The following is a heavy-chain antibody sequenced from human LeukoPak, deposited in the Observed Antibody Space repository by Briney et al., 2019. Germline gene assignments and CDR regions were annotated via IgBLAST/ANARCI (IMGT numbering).Heavy chain of an antibody. CDR1: GFTFSSFV. V-gene: IGHV3-23*01. D-gene: IGHD1-26*01. J-gene: IGHJ4*02. CDR3: AKSGSYGALH. CDR2: ISGSGGST. Sequence: GGSLRLSCAVSGFTFSSFVLSWVRQAPGKGLEWVSAISGSGGSTYYADSVKGRFTISRDNSKNTLYLQMNSLRAEDTAVYYCAKSGSYGALHWGQGTLVTVSS.